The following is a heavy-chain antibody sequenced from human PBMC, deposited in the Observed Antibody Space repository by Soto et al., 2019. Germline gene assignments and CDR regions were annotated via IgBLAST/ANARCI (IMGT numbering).Heavy chain of an antibody. Sequence: EVQLVESGGGLVLPGRSLRLSCAGTGFSFDDYAMHWVRQAPGKAPEWVSGITWNSDRIVYADSVQGRFTISRDNAKKSLYLQRNSLRADDTACYYCARDRRGSGWHEFDSWGQGTLVTVSS. CDR2: ITWNSDRI. CDR1: GFSFDDYA. J-gene: IGHJ4*02. CDR3: ARDRRGSGWHEFDS. D-gene: IGHD6-19*01. V-gene: IGHV3-9*01.